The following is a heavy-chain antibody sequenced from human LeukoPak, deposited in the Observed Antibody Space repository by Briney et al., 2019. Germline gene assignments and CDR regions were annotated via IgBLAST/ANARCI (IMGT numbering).Heavy chain of an antibody. J-gene: IGHJ4*02. CDR2: IYSGGST. Sequence: GGSLRLSCAASGFTVSSNYMSWVRQAPGKGLEWVSVIYSGGSTYHADSVKGRFTISRDNSKNTLYLQMNSLRADDTAVYYCARAVYRSGGYYFDYWGQGTLVIVSS. CDR1: GFTVSSNY. D-gene: IGHD6-19*01. V-gene: IGHV3-53*05. CDR3: ARAVYRSGGYYFDY.